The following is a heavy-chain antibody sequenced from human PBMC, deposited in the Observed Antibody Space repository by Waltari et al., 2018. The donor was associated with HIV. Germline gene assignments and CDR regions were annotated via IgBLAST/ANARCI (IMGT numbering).Heavy chain of an antibody. V-gene: IGHV4-39*07. CDR3: ARDSDCSSTSCLNWFDP. CDR1: GGSISSSSYY. J-gene: IGHJ5*02. CDR2: IYYSGST. D-gene: IGHD2-2*01. Sequence: QLQLQESGPGLVKPSETLSLTCTVSGGSISSSSYYWGWIRQPPGKGLEWIGSIYYSGSTYYNPSLKSRVTISVDTSKNQFSLKLSSVTAADTAVYYCARDSDCSSTSCLNWFDPWGQGTLVTVSS.